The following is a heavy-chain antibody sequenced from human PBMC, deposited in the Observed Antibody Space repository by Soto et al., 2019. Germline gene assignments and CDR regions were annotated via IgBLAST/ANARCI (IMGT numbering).Heavy chain of an antibody. CDR1: GFTVSSNY. CDR2: IYSGGST. Sequence: EVQLVESGGGLIQPGGSPRLSCAASGFTVSSNYMSWIGQAPGKGLEWVSVIYSGGSTYYADSVKGRFTISRDNSKNTLYLQMNSLRAEDTAVYYCARDRVESGYPEYFQHWGQGTLVTVSS. V-gene: IGHV3-53*01. D-gene: IGHD3-22*01. J-gene: IGHJ1*01. CDR3: ARDRVESGYPEYFQH.